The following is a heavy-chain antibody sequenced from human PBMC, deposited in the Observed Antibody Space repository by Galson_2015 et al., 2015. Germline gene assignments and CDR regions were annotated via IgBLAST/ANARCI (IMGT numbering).Heavy chain of an antibody. V-gene: IGHV3-48*02. J-gene: IGHJ5*02. CDR3: AREEGSGSYLPS. CDR1: GFTFSAYS. D-gene: IGHD1-26*01. CDR2: IASGSSHI. Sequence: SLRLSCAASGFTFSAYSMNWVRQAPGKGLEWISYIASGSSHIYYADSVKGRFTISRDNAKNSLYLQMDSLRDEDTAVYYCAREEGSGSYLPSWGQGTLVTVSS.